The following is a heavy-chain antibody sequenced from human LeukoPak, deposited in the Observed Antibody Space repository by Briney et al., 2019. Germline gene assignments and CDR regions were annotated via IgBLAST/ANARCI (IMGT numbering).Heavy chain of an antibody. CDR1: GFTFSNAW. CDR2: IKSKTDGGTT. D-gene: IGHD3-9*01. J-gene: IGHJ4*02. Sequence: GGSLRLSCAASGFTFSNAWMSWVRQAPGKGLEWVGRIKSKTDGGTTDYAAPVKGRFTISGDDSKNTLYLQMNSLKTEDTAVYYCTTPVTYYDILTGSYYFDYWGQGTLVTVSS. V-gene: IGHV3-15*01. CDR3: TTPVTYYDILTGSYYFDY.